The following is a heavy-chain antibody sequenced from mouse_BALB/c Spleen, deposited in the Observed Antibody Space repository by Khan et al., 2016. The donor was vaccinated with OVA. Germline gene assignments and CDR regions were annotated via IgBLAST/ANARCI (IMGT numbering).Heavy chain of an antibody. V-gene: IGHV1-7*01. CDR1: GYTFTTYW. CDR3: TRRELYCIFAY. Sequence: QVQLKQSGAELAKPGASVKMSCKASGYTFTTYWMHWVKQRPGQGLEWIGYIDPSTGYTEYNQKFKDKATLTTDKSSNTAYIQLSSLTSEESAVYYCTRRELYCIFAYWGQGTLVTVSA. J-gene: IGHJ3*01. D-gene: IGHD2-12*01. CDR2: IDPSTGYT.